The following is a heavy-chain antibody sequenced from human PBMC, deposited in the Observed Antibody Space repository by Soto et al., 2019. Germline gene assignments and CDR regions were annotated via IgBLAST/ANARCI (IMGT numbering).Heavy chain of an antibody. CDR2: IYSGGST. J-gene: IGHJ4*02. D-gene: IGHD3-10*01. CDR3: ARHITMGPLLVY. Sequence: EVQLVESGGGLIQPGGSLRLSCAASGFTVSSNYMSWVRQAPGKGLGWVSVIYSGGSTYYADSVKGRFTISRDNSKNTLYLQMTTLKAEDTAVYYCARHITMGPLLVYWGQGTLVTVSS. CDR1: GFTVSSNY. V-gene: IGHV3-53*01.